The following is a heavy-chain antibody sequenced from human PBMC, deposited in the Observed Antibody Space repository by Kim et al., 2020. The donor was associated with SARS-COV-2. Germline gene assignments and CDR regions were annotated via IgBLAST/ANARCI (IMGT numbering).Heavy chain of an antibody. CDR1: GYTFTTYA. CDR3: AKTRWDCRGPTCYSSFDY. V-gene: IGHV7-4-1*02. Sequence: ASVKVSCRTSGYTFTTYAIHWVRQAPGQGLEWMGWINTNTGNPTYAQGFTGRFVFSLDTSVSTTYLQINSLKAEDTAVYYCAKTRWDCRGPTCYSSFDYWGQGTLVTAPS. D-gene: IGHD2-15*01. J-gene: IGHJ4*02. CDR2: INTNTGNP.